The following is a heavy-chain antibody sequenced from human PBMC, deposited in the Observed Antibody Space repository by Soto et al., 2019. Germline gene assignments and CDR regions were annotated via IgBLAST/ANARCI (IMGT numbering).Heavy chain of an antibody. CDR1: GFTFSSYA. J-gene: IGHJ4*02. Sequence: QVQLVESGGGVVQPGRSLRLSCAASGFTFSSYAMHWVRQAPGKGLECVAVISYDGSNKYYADSVKGRFTISRDNSKNTLYLQMNSLRAEDTAVYYCARAGSSGWSYFDYWGQGTLVTVSS. V-gene: IGHV3-30-3*01. CDR2: ISYDGSNK. D-gene: IGHD6-19*01. CDR3: ARAGSSGWSYFDY.